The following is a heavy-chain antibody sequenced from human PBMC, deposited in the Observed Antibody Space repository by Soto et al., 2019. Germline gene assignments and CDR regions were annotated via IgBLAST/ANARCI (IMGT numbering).Heavy chain of an antibody. Sequence: PSETLSLTCTVSGGSISSYYWSWLRQPVGKGLEWIGRIYSSGSANQNPSLTSRLTMSVDMSKNQVSLKLKSMTAADTAMYYCARDQCSGGRCSPKYWGRGTLVTVYS. J-gene: IGHJ4*02. V-gene: IGHV4-4*07. CDR1: GGSISSYY. CDR2: IYSSGSA. D-gene: IGHD2-15*01. CDR3: ARDQCSGGRCSPKY.